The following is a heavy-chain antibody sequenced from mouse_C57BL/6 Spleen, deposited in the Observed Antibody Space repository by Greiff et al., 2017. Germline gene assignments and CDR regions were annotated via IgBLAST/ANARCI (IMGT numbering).Heavy chain of an antibody. CDR1: GYTFTDYE. CDR2: IDPETGGT. CDR3: TRSVATVVATWYFDV. J-gene: IGHJ1*03. D-gene: IGHD1-1*01. V-gene: IGHV1-15*01. Sequence: VQLQQSGAELVRPGASVTLSCKASGYTFTDYEMHWVKQTPVHGLEWIGAIDPETGGTAYNQKFKGKAIPTADKSSSTAYMELRSLTSEDSAVYYCTRSVATVVATWYFDVWGTGTTVTVSS.